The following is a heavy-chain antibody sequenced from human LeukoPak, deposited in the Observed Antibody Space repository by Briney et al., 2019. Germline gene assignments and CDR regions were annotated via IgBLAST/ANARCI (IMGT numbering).Heavy chain of an antibody. CDR3: ARLQWLDIYYFDY. CDR1: GGSISSSSYY. V-gene: IGHV4-39*01. Sequence: SETLSLTCTVSGGSISSSSYYWGWIRQPPGKGLEWIGSIYYSGSTYYNPSLKSRVTISVDTSKNQFSLKLSSVTAAETAVYYCARLQWLDIYYFDYWGQGTLVTVSS. D-gene: IGHD6-19*01. CDR2: IYYSGST. J-gene: IGHJ4*02.